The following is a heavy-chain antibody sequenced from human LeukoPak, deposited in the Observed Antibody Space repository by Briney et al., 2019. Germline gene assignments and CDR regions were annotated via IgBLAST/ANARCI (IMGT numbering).Heavy chain of an antibody. V-gene: IGHV3-21*01. J-gene: IGHJ6*02. CDR1: GFTFSSYS. D-gene: IGHD6-13*01. CDR3: ASDQAAGYYYGMDV. Sequence: GGSLRLSCAASGFTFSSYSMNWVRQAPGKGLEWVSSISSSSSYIYYADSVKGRFTIPRDNAKNSLYLQMNSLRAEDTAVYYCASDQAAGYYYGMDVWGQGTTVTVSS. CDR2: ISSSSSYI.